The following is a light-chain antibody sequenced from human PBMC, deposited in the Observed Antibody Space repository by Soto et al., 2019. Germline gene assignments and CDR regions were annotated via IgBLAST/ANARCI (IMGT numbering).Light chain of an antibody. Sequence: QSALTQPASVSGSPGQSITISCTGTSSDVGKYNYVSWYQQHPAKAPKLMIFEVSNRPSGVSNRFSGSKSGNTASLTISGLHAEDEAEDYCNSYTGSSINTVVFGGGNKLTVL. CDR3: NSYTGSSINTVV. CDR1: SSDVGKYNY. J-gene: IGLJ2*01. V-gene: IGLV2-14*01. CDR2: EVS.